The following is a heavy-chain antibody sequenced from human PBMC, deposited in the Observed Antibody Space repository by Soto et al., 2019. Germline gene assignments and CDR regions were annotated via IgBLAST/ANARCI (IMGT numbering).Heavy chain of an antibody. D-gene: IGHD2-8*01. Sequence: QVQLVESGGGVVQPGTSLRLSCEASGFTFNSFGMHWVRQAPGKGLEWVAMIWHDGTNRYYVDSVKGLLTISRDNSKETLYLQMNNLRAEDTAVYYCARTGLQIVQATSYYYGLDVWGQGTTVTVSS. CDR2: IWHDGTNR. CDR1: GFTFNSFG. CDR3: ARTGLQIVQATSYYYGLDV. V-gene: IGHV3-33*01. J-gene: IGHJ6*02.